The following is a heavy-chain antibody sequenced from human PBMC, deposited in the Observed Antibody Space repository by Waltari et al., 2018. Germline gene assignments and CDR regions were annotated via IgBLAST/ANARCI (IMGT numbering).Heavy chain of an antibody. CDR2: ISGRGGST. D-gene: IGHD3-22*01. V-gene: IGHV3-23*01. CDR3: ASQAHYYDSSGYWD. Sequence: EVQLLESGGGLVQPGGSLRLSCAASGFTFSSYAMSWVRQAPGKGLECVSAISGRGGSTYYANSVKGRFTISRDNSKNTLYLQMNSLRAEDTAVYYCASQAHYYDSSGYWDWGQGTLVSV. CDR1: GFTFSSYA. J-gene: IGHJ4*02.